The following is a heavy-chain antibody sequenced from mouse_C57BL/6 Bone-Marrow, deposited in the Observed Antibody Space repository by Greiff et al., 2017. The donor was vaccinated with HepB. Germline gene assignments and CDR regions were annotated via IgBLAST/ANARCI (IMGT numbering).Heavy chain of an antibody. D-gene: IGHD2-4*01. CDR1: GYTFTSYW. CDR2: IDPNSGGT. Sequence: QVQLQQPGAELVKPGASVKLSCKASGYTFTSYWMHWVKQRPGRGLEWIGRIDPNSGGTKYNEKFKSKATLTVDKSSSTAYMQLSSLTSEDSAVYCCARRPIYYDYDGGGYAMDYWGQGTSVTVSS. J-gene: IGHJ4*01. CDR3: ARRPIYYDYDGGGYAMDY. V-gene: IGHV1-72*01.